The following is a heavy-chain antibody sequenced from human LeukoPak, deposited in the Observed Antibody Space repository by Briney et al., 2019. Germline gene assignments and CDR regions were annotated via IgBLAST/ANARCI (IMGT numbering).Heavy chain of an antibody. V-gene: IGHV4-59*01. CDR2: IYYSGST. Sequence: PSETLSLTCTVSGGSISSYYWSWIGQPPGKGLEWIGYIYYSGSTNYNPSLKSRVTISVDTSKNQFSLKLSSVTAADTAVYYCARIPIAAAGTYWFDPWGQGTLVTVSS. CDR3: ARIPIAAAGTYWFDP. CDR1: GGSISSYY. J-gene: IGHJ5*02. D-gene: IGHD6-13*01.